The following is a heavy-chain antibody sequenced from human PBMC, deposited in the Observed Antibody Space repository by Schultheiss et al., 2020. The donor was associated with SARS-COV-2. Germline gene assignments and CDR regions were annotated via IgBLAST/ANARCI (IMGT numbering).Heavy chain of an antibody. CDR3: ASNRYVDVLMVYALVYYYGMDV. V-gene: IGHV1-69*06. CDR1: GYTFTSYG. CDR2: IIPIFGTA. Sequence: SVKVSCKASGYTFTSYGISWVRQAPGQGLEWMGWIIPIFGTANYAQKFQGRVTIIADKSTSTAYMELSSLRSEDTAVYYCASNRYVDVLMVYALVYYYGMDVWGQGTTVTVSS. D-gene: IGHD2-8*01. J-gene: IGHJ6*02.